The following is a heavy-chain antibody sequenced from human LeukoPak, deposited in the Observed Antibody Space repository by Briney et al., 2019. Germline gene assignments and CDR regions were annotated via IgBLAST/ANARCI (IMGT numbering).Heavy chain of an antibody. V-gene: IGHV4-59*01. Sequence: SETLSLTCTVSGGSISSYYWSWIRQPPGKGLEWIGYIYYTGSTNYNPSLQRRVTISVDTSKNQFSLKLSSVAAADTAVYYCATGRAYSSVDYWGQGTLVTVSS. D-gene: IGHD6-19*01. CDR2: IYYTGST. CDR3: ATGRAYSSVDY. CDR1: GGSISSYY. J-gene: IGHJ4*02.